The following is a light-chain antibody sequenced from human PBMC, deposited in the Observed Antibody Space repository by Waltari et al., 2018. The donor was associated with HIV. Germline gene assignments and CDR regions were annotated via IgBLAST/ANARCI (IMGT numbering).Light chain of an antibody. CDR1: SGDLGNYNF. J-gene: IGLJ3*02. V-gene: IGLV2-11*01. CDR3: CAYAGGWV. Sequence: QSALTQPRSVSGSPGQSVTISCTGTSGDLGNYNFFSWYQHHPGTAPKLIIYDVTKRPSGVPDRFSVSKSANTASLTISGLRADDEADYYCCAYAGGWVFGGGTKVTVL. CDR2: DVT.